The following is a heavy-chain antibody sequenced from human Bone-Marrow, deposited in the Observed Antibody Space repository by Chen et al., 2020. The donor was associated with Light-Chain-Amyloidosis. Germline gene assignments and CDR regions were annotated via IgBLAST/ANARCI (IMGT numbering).Heavy chain of an antibody. CDR2: ISSIGNTI. V-gene: IGHV3-48*01. J-gene: IGHJ6*02. Sequence: EVQLVESGGDLVQPGGSLRLSCAASGFTFSDYGMTWVRQAPGKGLEWVSYISSIGNTIYYADSVKGRLTISRDNAKNALFLQMNSLRAEDTAVYYCARATMVRGVSTSLYYGMDVWGQGTTVTVSS. CDR3: ARATMVRGVSTSLYYGMDV. CDR1: GFTFSDYG. D-gene: IGHD3-10*01.